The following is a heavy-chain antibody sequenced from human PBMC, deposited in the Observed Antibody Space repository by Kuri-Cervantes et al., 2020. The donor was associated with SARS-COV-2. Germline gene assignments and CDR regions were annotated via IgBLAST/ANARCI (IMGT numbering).Heavy chain of an antibody. CDR1: GGTFSSYD. D-gene: IGHD4-11*01. CDR3: ARALYSSYVYFDL. V-gene: IGHV1-8*03. CDR2: MNPNSGNT. J-gene: IGHJ2*01. Sequence: ASVKVSCKASGGTFSSYDINWVRQATGQGLEWMGWMNPNSGNTGYAQKFQGRVTITRNTSISTAYMELSSLRSEDTAVYYCARALYSSYVYFDLWGRGTLVTVSS.